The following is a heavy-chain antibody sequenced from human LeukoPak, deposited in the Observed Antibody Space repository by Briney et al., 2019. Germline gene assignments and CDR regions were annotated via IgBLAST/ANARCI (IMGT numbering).Heavy chain of an antibody. CDR3: ARERSSGYYTEDAFDI. CDR2: IYPGDSDN. D-gene: IGHD3-22*01. Sequence: GASLKISCKASGYSFTSYWIGWVRQMPEKGLERMGIIYPGDSDNRYSPSFQGQVTISADKSISTAYLQWSSLKASDTAMYYCARERSSGYYTEDAFDIWGQGTMVTVSS. J-gene: IGHJ3*02. CDR1: GYSFTSYW. V-gene: IGHV5-51*01.